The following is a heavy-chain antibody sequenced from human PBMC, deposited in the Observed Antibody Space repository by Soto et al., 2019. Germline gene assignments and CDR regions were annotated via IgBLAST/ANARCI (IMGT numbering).Heavy chain of an antibody. Sequence: EVQLLDSGGGLVQPGGSLRLSCEASGFTFLTYAMSWVRQAPGKGLEWVSGIGGSGASKHYADSVKGRFTISRDNSKNTLYLQMNSLRVEDTAVYYCVKDLGVTVAGTYWYFDVWGRGTLVAVSS. V-gene: IGHV3-23*01. D-gene: IGHD6-19*01. CDR3: VKDLGVTVAGTYWYFDV. CDR2: IGGSGASK. CDR1: GFTFLTYA. J-gene: IGHJ2*01.